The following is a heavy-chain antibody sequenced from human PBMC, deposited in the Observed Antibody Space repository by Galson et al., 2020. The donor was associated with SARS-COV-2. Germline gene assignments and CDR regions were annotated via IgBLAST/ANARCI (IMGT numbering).Heavy chain of an antibody. V-gene: IGHV3-30*04. J-gene: IGHJ4*02. CDR1: RFTLSSYA. D-gene: IGHD4-17*01. CDR2: ISYAGSNK. CDR3: ARETASYGDFDY. Sequence: GESLKISCEASRFTLSSYAMHWVRQAPGKGLEWAAVISYAGSNKYYADSVTSRFTISRDNSKNTLYLQMNSLRAEDTAVYYCARETASYGDFDYWGQGTLVTVSS.